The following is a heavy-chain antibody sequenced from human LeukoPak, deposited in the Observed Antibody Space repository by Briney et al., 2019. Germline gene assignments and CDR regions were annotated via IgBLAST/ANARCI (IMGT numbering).Heavy chain of an antibody. V-gene: IGHV3-74*01. CDR1: GFTFSNYW. CDR2: VNSDGSST. CDR3: ARDYGDAFDV. J-gene: IGHJ3*01. Sequence: GGSLRLSCAASGFTFSNYWMHWVRQAPGKGLVWVSLVNSDGSSTDYADSVKGRFTIYRDNAKNTLYLQMNSLRAEDTAVYYCARDYGDAFDVWGQGTMVTVSS. D-gene: IGHD4-17*01.